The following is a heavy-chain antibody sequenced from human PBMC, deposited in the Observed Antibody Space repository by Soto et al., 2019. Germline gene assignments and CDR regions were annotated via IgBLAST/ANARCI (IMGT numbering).Heavy chain of an antibody. CDR1: GGSISNYW. V-gene: IGHV4-59*01. CDR3: ARSRDSGTLDY. CDR2: IHYSGST. Sequence: SETLSLTCTVSGGSISNYWWSWIRQPPGKGLEWIGYIHYSGSTNYNPSLKSRVTISVDTSKSQFSLGLSSVTAADTAVYYCARSRDSGTLDYWGQGTLGTRSS. D-gene: IGHD1-1*01. J-gene: IGHJ4*02.